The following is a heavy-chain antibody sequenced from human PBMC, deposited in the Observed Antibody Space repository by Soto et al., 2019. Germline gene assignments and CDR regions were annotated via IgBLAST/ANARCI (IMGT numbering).Heavy chain of an antibody. CDR2: IKEDGTAK. J-gene: IGHJ4*02. V-gene: IGHV3-7*01. CDR3: NRETGNVSFEK. CDR1: GFTFSNSW. Sequence: HPGGSLRLSCAASGFTFSNSWMNWVRQAPGKGLEWVANIKEDGTAKYYLDSVKGRFTVSRDNAKSSLYLQMNSLRAEDTALYDSNRETGNVSFEKWGPGTLVTVS.